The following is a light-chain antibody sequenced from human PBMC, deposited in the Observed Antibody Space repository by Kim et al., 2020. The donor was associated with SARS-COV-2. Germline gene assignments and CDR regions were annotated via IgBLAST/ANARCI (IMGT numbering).Light chain of an antibody. Sequence: IVLTQSPGTLSLSPGERATLSCRASQTVNNYLAWYQQKPGQAPRLLIYGASSRATGIPDRFSGSGSGTDFTLTISRLEPEDFAVFYCQQYGDSPLSSTFGGGTKVDIK. CDR1: QTVNNY. J-gene: IGKJ4*01. CDR2: GAS. CDR3: QQYGDSPLSST. V-gene: IGKV3-20*01.